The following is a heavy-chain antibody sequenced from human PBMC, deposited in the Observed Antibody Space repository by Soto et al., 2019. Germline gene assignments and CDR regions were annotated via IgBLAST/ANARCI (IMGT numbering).Heavy chain of an antibody. V-gene: IGHV3-21*04. CDR1: GFTFSSYS. CDR3: AKKYHYGSGTYLYYFDY. D-gene: IGHD3-10*01. J-gene: IGHJ4*02. CDR2: ISSSSSYI. Sequence: PGGSLRLSCAASGFTFSSYSMNWVRQAPGKGLEWVSSISSSSSYIYYADSVKGRFTISRDNSKNTLYLQMNSLRAEDTAVYYCAKKYHYGSGTYLYYFDYWGQGTLVTVSS.